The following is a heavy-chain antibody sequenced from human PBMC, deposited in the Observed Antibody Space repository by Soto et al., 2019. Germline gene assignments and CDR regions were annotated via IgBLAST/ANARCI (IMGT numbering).Heavy chain of an antibody. Sequence: EVQLVESGGGLVQPGGSLRLSCAASGFTFSAYSMHWVRQAPGKGREWVSRIQRDGSTKNYAGSVKGRFTISRDNAKNTLYLEMNSLRGEDTADYYCARGAINYYYEDVWGKGTTVTVSS. CDR1: GFTFSAYS. CDR2: IQRDGSTK. V-gene: IGHV3-74*01. CDR3: ARGAINYYYEDV. J-gene: IGHJ6*03.